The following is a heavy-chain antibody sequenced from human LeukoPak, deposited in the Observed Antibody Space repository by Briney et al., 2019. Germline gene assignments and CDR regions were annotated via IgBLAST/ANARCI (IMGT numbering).Heavy chain of an antibody. J-gene: IGHJ4*02. CDR3: AREGSGSYQAY. D-gene: IGHD1-26*01. CDR1: GFTFSSYG. Sequence: GRSLRLSCAASGFTFSSYGMHWARQAPGKGLEWVAVIWYDGSNKYYADSVKGRFTISRDNSKNTLYLQMNSLRAEDTAVYYCAREGSGSYQAYWGQGTLVTVSS. CDR2: IWYDGSNK. V-gene: IGHV3-33*01.